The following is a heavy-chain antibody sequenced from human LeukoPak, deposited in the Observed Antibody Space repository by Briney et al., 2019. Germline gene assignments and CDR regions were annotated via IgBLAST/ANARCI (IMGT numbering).Heavy chain of an antibody. Sequence: SETLSLTCTVSGYSISSGYYWGWIRQPPGKGLEWIGSIYHSGSTYYNPSLKSRVTISVDTSKNQFSLKLSSVTAADTAVYYCARADPMVRGVIPLDYWGQGTLVTVSS. CDR1: GYSISSGYY. J-gene: IGHJ4*02. D-gene: IGHD3-10*01. CDR2: IYHSGST. CDR3: ARADPMVRGVIPLDY. V-gene: IGHV4-38-2*02.